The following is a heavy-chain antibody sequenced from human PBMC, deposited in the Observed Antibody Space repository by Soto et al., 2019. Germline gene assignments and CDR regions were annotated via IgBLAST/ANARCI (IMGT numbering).Heavy chain of an antibody. Sequence: SETLSLTCTVSGGSISSYYWSWIRQPPGKGLEWIGYIYYSGSTNYNPSLKSRVTISVDTSKNQFSLKLSSVTAADTAVYYCARDTRNYDYVWGSYRSQDYYYYGMDVWGQGTTVTVSS. CDR2: IYYSGST. V-gene: IGHV4-59*01. D-gene: IGHD3-16*02. CDR1: GGSISSYY. J-gene: IGHJ6*02. CDR3: ARDTRNYDYVWGSYRSQDYYYYGMDV.